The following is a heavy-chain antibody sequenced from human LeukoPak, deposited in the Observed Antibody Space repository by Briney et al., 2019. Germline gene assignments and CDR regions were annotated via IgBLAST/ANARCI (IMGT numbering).Heavy chain of an antibody. CDR3: TRDSGTYNWFDH. CDR2: IDKKDKGYATAT. V-gene: IGHV3-73*01. D-gene: IGHD1-26*01. J-gene: IGHJ5*02. Sequence: PGGSQRLSCAASGFTFSGSAIHWVRQSSGKGLEWVGQIDKKDKGYATATAYAASVKGRFTISRDDSINTAYLQMKSLKTEDTALYYCTRDSGTYNWFDHWGQGTLVTVSS. CDR1: GFTFSGSA.